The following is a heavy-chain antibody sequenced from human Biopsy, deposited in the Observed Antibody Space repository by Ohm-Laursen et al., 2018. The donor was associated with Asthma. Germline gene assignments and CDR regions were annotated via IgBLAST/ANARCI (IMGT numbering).Heavy chain of an antibody. Sequence: SLRLSCAASGFSFRDYYMTWMRQSPGKGLEWVSSISSSGSTRYPAESVKGRFTISRDNSKNMLFLQMNSLRAEDTAVYYCLRDTLGYYFDIWGQGTQVTVSS. D-gene: IGHD6-13*01. CDR2: ISSSGSTR. J-gene: IGHJ4*02. CDR1: GFSFRDYY. CDR3: LRDTLGYYFDI. V-gene: IGHV3-11*01.